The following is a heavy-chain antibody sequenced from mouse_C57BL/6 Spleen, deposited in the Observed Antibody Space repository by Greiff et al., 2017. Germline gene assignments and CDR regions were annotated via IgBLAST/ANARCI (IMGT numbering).Heavy chain of an antibody. Sequence: QVQLQQSGAELARPGASVKMSCKASGYTFTSYTMHWVKQRPGQGLEWIGYINPSSGYTKYNQKFKDKATLTADKSSSTAYMQLRSLTSEDSAGYYCARTGWDDCDYWGQGTTLTVSS. J-gene: IGHJ2*01. V-gene: IGHV1-4*01. CDR2: INPSSGYT. CDR1: GYTFTSYT. D-gene: IGHD4-1*01. CDR3: ARTGWDDCDY.